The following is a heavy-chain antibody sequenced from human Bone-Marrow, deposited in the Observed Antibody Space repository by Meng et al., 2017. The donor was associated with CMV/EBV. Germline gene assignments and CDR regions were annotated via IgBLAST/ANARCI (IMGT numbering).Heavy chain of an antibody. CDR2: VFYSGAT. Sequence: SETLSLTCIVSGGSISSTNYFWAWIRQPPGKGLEWIANVFYSGATHYNPSLQSRVTISLDTSKNQISLRMNSVTAADTAVYYFAKGKYGGGWFDFDSWGQGMLVTVSS. D-gene: IGHD6-19*01. V-gene: IGHV4-39*07. CDR1: GGSISSTNYF. CDR3: AKGKYGGGWFDFDS. J-gene: IGHJ4*02.